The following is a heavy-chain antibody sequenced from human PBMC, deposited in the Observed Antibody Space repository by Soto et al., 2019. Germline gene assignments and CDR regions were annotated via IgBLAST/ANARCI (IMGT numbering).Heavy chain of an antibody. CDR2: IYTSGST. V-gene: IGHV4-4*07. J-gene: IGHJ6*02. CDR3: AGGMAGTTPGANYYGMDV. Sequence: SETLSLTCTVSGGSISSYYWSWIRQPAGKGLEWIGRIYTSGSTNYNPSLKSRVTMSVDTSKNQFSLKLSSVTAADTAVYYCAGGMAGTTPGANYYGMDVWGQGTTVTVSS. D-gene: IGHD6-19*01. CDR1: GGSISSYY.